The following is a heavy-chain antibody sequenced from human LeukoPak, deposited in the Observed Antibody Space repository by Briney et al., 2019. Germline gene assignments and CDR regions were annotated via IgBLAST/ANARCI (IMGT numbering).Heavy chain of an antibody. Sequence: ASVKVSCKASGYTFTGYYMHWVRQAPGQGLEWMGWINPNSGGTSYAQKFQGRVTMTRDTSISTAYMELSRLRSDDTAVYYCARDWDFRGNWFDPWGQGTLVTVSS. V-gene: IGHV1-2*02. CDR2: INPNSGGT. J-gene: IGHJ5*02. CDR3: ARDWDFRGNWFDP. D-gene: IGHD1-26*01. CDR1: GYTFTGYY.